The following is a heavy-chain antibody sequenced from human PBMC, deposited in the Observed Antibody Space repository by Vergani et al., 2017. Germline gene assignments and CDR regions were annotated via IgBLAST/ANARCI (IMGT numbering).Heavy chain of an antibody. CDR1: GFTFSSYA. CDR3: ARRKDYGGNSGGWFDP. J-gene: IGHJ5*02. CDR2: ISYDGSNK. D-gene: IGHD4-23*01. V-gene: IGHV3-30-3*01. Sequence: QVQLVESGGGVVQPGRSLRLSCAASGFTFSSYAMHWVRQAPGKGLEWVAVISYDGSNKYYADSVKGRFTISRDNSKNTLYLQMNSLRAEDTAVYYCARRKDYGGNSGGWFDPWGQGTLVTVSS.